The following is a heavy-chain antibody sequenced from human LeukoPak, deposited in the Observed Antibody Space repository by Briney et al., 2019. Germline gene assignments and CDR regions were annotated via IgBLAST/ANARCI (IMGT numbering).Heavy chain of an antibody. J-gene: IGHJ4*02. V-gene: IGHV4-59*01. D-gene: IGHD3-22*01. CDR3: ARARVGYYYGSSGYYPLDY. Sequence: SETLSLTCTVSGGSISSYYWSWIRQPPGKGLEWIGYIYYSGSTNYNPSLKSRVTISVDTSKNQFSLKLSSVTAADTAVYYCARARVGYYYGSSGYYPLDYWGQGTLVTVSS. CDR1: GGSISSYY. CDR2: IYYSGST.